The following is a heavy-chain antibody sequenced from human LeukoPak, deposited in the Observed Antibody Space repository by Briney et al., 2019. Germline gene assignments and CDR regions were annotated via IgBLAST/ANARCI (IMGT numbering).Heavy chain of an antibody. CDR1: GGSFSGYY. V-gene: IGHV3-23*01. J-gene: IGHJ6*02. D-gene: IGHD3-3*01. CDR3: AKDVEYYDFWSGYYTASLYGMDV. Sequence: ETLSLTCAVYGGSFSGYYWSWVRQAPGKGLEWVSAISGSGGSTYYADSVKGRFTISRDNSKNTLYLQMNSLRAVDTAVYYCAKDVEYYDFWSGYYTASLYGMDVWGQGTTVTVSS. CDR2: ISGSGGST.